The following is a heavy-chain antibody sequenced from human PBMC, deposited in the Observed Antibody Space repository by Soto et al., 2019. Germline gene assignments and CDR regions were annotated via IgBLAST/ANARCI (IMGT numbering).Heavy chain of an antibody. CDR3: ERKYYYGAGTLDY. D-gene: IGHD3-10*01. CDR2: IYPGDSET. V-gene: IGHV5-51*01. J-gene: IGHJ4*02. Sequence: GESLKISCKGSGYTFTNYWIGWVRQMPGKGLEWMGIIYPGDSETRYSPSFQGQVTMSADKSISTAYLQWSSLKASDSAIYYCERKYYYGAGTLDYWGQGTLVTVSS. CDR1: GYTFTNYW.